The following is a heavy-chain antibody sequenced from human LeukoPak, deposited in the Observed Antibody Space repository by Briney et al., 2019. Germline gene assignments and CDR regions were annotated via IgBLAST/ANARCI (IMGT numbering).Heavy chain of an antibody. CDR3: ARDSSSFPNYFDF. Sequence: GGSLRLSCAASGFTVSSTYRSWVRQAPGQGLEWVSLLYSSGITFYAESVQGRFTISRDNSKNTLYLQMNSLRAEGTAIYYCARDSSSFPNYFDFWGQGTLVTVSS. D-gene: IGHD3-3*02. CDR1: GFTVSSTY. CDR2: LYSSGIT. J-gene: IGHJ4*02. V-gene: IGHV3-53*01.